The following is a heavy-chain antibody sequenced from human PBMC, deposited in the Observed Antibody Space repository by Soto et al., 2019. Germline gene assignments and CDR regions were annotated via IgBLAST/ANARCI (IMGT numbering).Heavy chain of an antibody. V-gene: IGHV4-59*01. D-gene: IGHD6-19*01. CDR1: GGSITRDY. Sequence: SETRSLACTVCGGSITRDYWSWIRQPPGKGLEWIGYIYYIGSTNYNPSLKSRVTISLDTSKNQFSLKLSSVAAPATAVYYCARDSHLAVAGGFDSWGQGTLVTVSS. J-gene: IGHJ4*02. CDR3: ARDSHLAVAGGFDS. CDR2: IYYIGST.